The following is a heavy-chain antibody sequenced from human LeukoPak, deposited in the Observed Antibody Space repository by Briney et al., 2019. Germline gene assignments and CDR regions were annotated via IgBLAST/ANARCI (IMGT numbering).Heavy chain of an antibody. V-gene: IGHV1-18*01. CDR1: GYTFTSYG. J-gene: IGHJ4*02. D-gene: IGHD5-12*01. CDR3: ARDQYSGYDLDY. CDR2: ISTYKGNT. Sequence: ASVKVSCKASGYTFTSYGISWVRQAPGQGLEWMGWISTYKGNTNYAQKLQGRVTMTTDTSTSTAYMELRSLRSDDTAVYYCARDQYSGYDLDYWGQGTLVTVSS.